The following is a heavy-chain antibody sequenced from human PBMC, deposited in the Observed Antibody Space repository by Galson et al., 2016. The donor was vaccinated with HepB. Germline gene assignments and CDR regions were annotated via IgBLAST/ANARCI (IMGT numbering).Heavy chain of an antibody. J-gene: IGHJ5*02. Sequence: SLRLSCAASGFTLNNYAMSWVRQAAGKGLEWVSAISGGDGRTYYADSVRGRFTISRDKSKTTLYLQMDSMRVEDTAIYYCSKARGQWLGFDPWGQGTLVTVSS. CDR3: SKARGQWLGFDP. D-gene: IGHD6-19*01. CDR1: GFTLNNYA. CDR2: ISGGDGRT. V-gene: IGHV3-23*01.